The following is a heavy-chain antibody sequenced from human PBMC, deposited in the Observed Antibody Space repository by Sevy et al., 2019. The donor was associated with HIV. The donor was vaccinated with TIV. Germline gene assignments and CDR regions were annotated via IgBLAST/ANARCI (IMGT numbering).Heavy chain of an antibody. Sequence: GGSLRLSCAASGFTFSSYGMHWVRQAPGKGLEWVAVIWYDGSNKYYADSVKGRFTISRDNSKNTLYLQMNSLRAEDTAVYYCARVGATNYYYYYSMDVWGQGTTVTVSS. D-gene: IGHD3-16*01. J-gene: IGHJ6*02. V-gene: IGHV3-33*01. CDR3: ARVGATNYYYYYSMDV. CDR1: GFTFSSYG. CDR2: IWYDGSNK.